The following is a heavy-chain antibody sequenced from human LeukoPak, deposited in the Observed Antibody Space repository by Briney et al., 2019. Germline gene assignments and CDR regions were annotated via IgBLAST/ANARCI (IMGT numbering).Heavy chain of an antibody. CDR1: GGSISSSNW. J-gene: IGHJ6*03. CDR2: IYHSGST. D-gene: IGHD6-13*01. Sequence: SETLSLTCAVSGGSISSSNWWSWVRQPPGKGLEWIGEIYHSGSTNYNPSLKSRVTISVDKSKNQFSLKLSSVTAADTAVYYCARDYWGIAAAGSKSYYYYYMDVWGKGTTVTASS. CDR3: ARDYWGIAAAGSKSYYYYYMDV. V-gene: IGHV4-4*02.